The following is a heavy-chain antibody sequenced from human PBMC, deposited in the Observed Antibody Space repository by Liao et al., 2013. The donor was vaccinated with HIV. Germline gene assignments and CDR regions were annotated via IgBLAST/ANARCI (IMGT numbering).Heavy chain of an antibody. CDR1: GGSISSGYYY. J-gene: IGHJ4*02. CDR2: LSHGGNT. D-gene: IGHD2-15*01. Sequence: QVQLQESGPGQVKPSETLSLTCTVSGGSISSGYYYWGWIRQSPGKGLEWIGTLSHGGNTYYTPSLKSRVTISVDTSKNQFSLNLASVTAADTAVYFCARSGGFCGGGSCPFDSWGQGTVVTVSS. CDR3: ARSGGFCGGGSCPFDS. V-gene: IGHV4-39*07.